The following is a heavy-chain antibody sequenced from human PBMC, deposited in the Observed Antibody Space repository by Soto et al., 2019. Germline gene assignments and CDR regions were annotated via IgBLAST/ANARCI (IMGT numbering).Heavy chain of an antibody. CDR3: ARITVAQNEYLDY. V-gene: IGHV3-7*01. D-gene: IGHD4-17*01. Sequence: GGSLRLSCAASGFTFSGHRMTWVRQAPGKGLEWVANIDRDGSGKYYVDSVRGRFTISRDNAENSLYLQMSSLRDEDTALYYCARITVAQNEYLDYGGQGARVTVSS. J-gene: IGHJ4*02. CDR2: IDRDGSGK. CDR1: GFTFSGHR.